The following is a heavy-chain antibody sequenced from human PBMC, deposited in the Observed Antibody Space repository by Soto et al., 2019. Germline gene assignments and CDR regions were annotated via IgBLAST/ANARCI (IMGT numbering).Heavy chain of an antibody. CDR1: GGTFCSYA. D-gene: IGHD6-13*01. Sequence: QVQLVQSGAEVKKPGSSVKVSCKASGGTFCSYAISWVRQAPGQGLEWMGGIIPIFGTANYAQKFQGRVTITADESTSTAYMELSSLRSEDTAVYYCARPINSNYSSSWYYHYYYYYGMDVWGQGTTVTVSS. CDR2: IIPIFGTA. V-gene: IGHV1-69*01. J-gene: IGHJ6*02. CDR3: ARPINSNYSSSWYYHYYYYYGMDV.